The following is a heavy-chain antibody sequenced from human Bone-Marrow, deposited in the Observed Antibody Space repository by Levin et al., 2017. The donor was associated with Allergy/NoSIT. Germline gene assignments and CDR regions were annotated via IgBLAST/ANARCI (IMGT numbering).Heavy chain of an antibody. D-gene: IGHD1-26*01. CDR3: ASQAYSGSYYFDH. V-gene: IGHV4-59*01. J-gene: IGHJ4*02. CDR1: GGSISSYY. CDR2: IHYSGST. Sequence: SETLSLTCTVSGGSISSYYWSWIRQPPGKGPEWIGYIHYSGSTNYTPSLKSRVTISIDTSRNQFSLKLSSVTAADTAVYYCASQAYSGSYYFDHWGQGTLVIVSS.